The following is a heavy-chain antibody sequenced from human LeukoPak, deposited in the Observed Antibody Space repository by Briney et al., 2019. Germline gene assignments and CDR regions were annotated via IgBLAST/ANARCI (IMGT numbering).Heavy chain of an antibody. CDR3: ARGGSFFDY. CDR1: GFTFSSYA. J-gene: IGHJ4*02. CDR2: ISGSGGST. Sequence: PGVSLRLSCAAPGFTFSSYAMSWVRQAPGKGLEWVSGISGSGGSTDYADSVKGRFTISRDNAKNSLYLQMNSLRAEDTAVYYCARGGSFFDYWGQGTLVTVSS. V-gene: IGHV3-23*01.